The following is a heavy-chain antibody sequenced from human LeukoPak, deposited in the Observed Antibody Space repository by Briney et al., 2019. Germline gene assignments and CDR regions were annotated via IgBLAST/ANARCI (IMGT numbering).Heavy chain of an antibody. V-gene: IGHV4-34*01. CDR3: ARGYCSGGSCQQYAFDI. CDR2: INHSGST. CDR1: GGSFSGYY. Sequence: ASETLSLTCAVYGGSFSGYYWSWIRQPPGKGLEWIGEINHSGSTNYNPSLKSRVTISVDTSKNQFSLKLSSVTAADTAVYYCARGYCSGGSCQQYAFDIWGQGTMVTVSS. D-gene: IGHD2-15*01. J-gene: IGHJ3*02.